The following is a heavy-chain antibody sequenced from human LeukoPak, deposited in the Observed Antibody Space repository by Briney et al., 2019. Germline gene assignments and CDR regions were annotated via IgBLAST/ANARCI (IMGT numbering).Heavy chain of an antibody. J-gene: IGHJ4*02. CDR2: IYQTGSN. CDR1: GDSINSGGYS. Sequence: PSETLSLTCAVSGDSINSGGYSWSWIRQPPGKGLEWIGYIYQTGSNFYNPSLKGRATISEDRSKNQFSLKLTPVTAADTPVYYWARALGRGGGGYCTSDSCYLDYWGQGTLVTVSS. CDR3: ARALGRGGGGYCTSDSCYLDY. D-gene: IGHD2-2*01. V-gene: IGHV4-30-2*01.